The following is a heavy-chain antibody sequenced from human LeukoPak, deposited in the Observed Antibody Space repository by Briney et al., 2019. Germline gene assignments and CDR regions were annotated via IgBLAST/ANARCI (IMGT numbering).Heavy chain of an antibody. D-gene: IGHD4-4*01. V-gene: IGHV3-33*01. Sequence: GGSLRLSCAASGFTFSSYGMHWVRQAPGKGLEWVAVIWYDGSNKYYADSVKGRFTISRDNSKNTLYLQMNSLRAEDTAVYYCARADDYSNFGMDVWGQGTTVTVSS. CDR1: GFTFSSYG. J-gene: IGHJ6*01. CDR2: IWYDGSNK. CDR3: ARADDYSNFGMDV.